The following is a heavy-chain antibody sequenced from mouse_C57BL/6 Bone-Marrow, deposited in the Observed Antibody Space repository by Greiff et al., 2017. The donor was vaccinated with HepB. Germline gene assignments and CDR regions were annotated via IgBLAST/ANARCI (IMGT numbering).Heavy chain of an antibody. J-gene: IGHJ2*01. CDR3: TRHNYGSSLFDY. V-gene: IGHV1-15*01. Sequence: VKLVESGAELVRPGASVTLSCKASGYTFTDYEMHWVKQTPVHGLEWIGAIDPETGGTAYNQKFKGKAILTADKSSSTAYMELRSLTSEDSAVYYCTRHNYGSSLFDYWGQGTTLTVSS. CDR2: IDPETGGT. D-gene: IGHD1-1*01. CDR1: GYTFTDYE.